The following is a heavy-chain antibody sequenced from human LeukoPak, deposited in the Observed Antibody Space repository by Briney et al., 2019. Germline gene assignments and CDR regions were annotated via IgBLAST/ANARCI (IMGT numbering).Heavy chain of an antibody. Sequence: GGSLRLSCAASGLTFSMHWMSWVRQAPGKGLEWVANIKPDGSQKYYVDSVKGRFTISRDNAKNSLYLQMNSLRAEDTAVYYCANIYCSGGTCTYFDDWGQGTLVTVSS. D-gene: IGHD2-15*01. CDR2: IKPDGSQK. CDR1: GLTFSMHW. V-gene: IGHV3-7*01. J-gene: IGHJ4*02. CDR3: ANIYCSGGTCTYFDD.